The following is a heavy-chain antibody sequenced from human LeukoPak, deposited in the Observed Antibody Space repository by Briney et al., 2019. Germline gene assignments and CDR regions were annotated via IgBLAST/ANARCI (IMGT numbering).Heavy chain of an antibody. J-gene: IGHJ4*02. CDR1: GFTFTSSA. V-gene: IGHV1-58*01. Sequence: SVRVSCKASGFTFTSSAVQWVRQARGQRLEWIGWIVVGSGNTNYAQKFQERVTITRDMSTSTAYMELSSLRSEDTAVYYCAADPTTIAAAGMFDYWGQGTLVTVSS. CDR3: AADPTTIAAAGMFDY. CDR2: IVVGSGNT. D-gene: IGHD6-13*01.